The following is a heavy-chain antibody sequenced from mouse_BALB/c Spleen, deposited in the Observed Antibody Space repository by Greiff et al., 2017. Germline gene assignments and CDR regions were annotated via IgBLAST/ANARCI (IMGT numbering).Heavy chain of an antibody. CDR1: GYSITSDYA. CDR3: ARYYGRYYAMDY. J-gene: IGHJ4*01. CDR2: ISYSGST. V-gene: IGHV3-2*02. D-gene: IGHD1-2*01. Sequence: EVKLQESGPGLVKPSQSLSLTCTVTGYSITSDYAWNWIRQFPGNKLEWMGYISYSGSTSYNPSLKSRISITRDTSKNQFFLQLNSVTTEDTATYYCARYYGRYYAMDYWGQGTSVTVSS.